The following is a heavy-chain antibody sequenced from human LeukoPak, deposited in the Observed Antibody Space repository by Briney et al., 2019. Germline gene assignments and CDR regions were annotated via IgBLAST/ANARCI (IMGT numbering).Heavy chain of an antibody. D-gene: IGHD3-10*01. V-gene: IGHV1-69*04. J-gene: IGHJ4*02. CDR1: ETFSSHA. Sequence: GASVKVSFRASETFSSHAITWVRQAPGQGLEWMGRIIPIVDLVNSAQKFQGRVTFTADRSTTTAYMELSSLRSEDTAVYYCARAEEDRSGSFCGGYWGQGTLITVSS. CDR3: ARAEEDRSGSFCGGY. CDR2: IIPIVDLV.